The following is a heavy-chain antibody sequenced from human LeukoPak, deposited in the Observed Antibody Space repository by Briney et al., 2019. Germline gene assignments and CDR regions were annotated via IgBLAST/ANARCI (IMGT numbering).Heavy chain of an antibody. D-gene: IGHD1-26*01. CDR1: GDSVSSNSAA. J-gene: IGHJ5*02. Sequence: SQTLSLTCAISGDSVSSNSAAWNWIRQSPSRGLEWLGRTYYRSKWYNDYAVSVKSRIIINPDTSKNQFSLQLNSVTPEDTAVHYCAREVGATPGYNWFDPWGQGTLVTVSS. CDR2: TYYRSKWYN. CDR3: AREVGATPGYNWFDP. V-gene: IGHV6-1*01.